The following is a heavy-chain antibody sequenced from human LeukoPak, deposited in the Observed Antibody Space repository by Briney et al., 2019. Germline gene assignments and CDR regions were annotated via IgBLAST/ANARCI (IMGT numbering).Heavy chain of an antibody. CDR1: GFIFSTHA. V-gene: IGHV3-23*01. J-gene: IGHJ4*02. D-gene: IGHD2-15*01. CDR2: VSGSGGTT. CDR3: ARGYCSGGSCNWGQFDS. Sequence: RGSLRLSCAASGFIFSTHAMSWVRLAPGRGLEWVSVVSGSGGTTYYADSVKGRFTISRDNSLSTLSLQMKSLRVEDTALYYCARGYCSGGSCNWGQFDSWGQGTLVTVSS.